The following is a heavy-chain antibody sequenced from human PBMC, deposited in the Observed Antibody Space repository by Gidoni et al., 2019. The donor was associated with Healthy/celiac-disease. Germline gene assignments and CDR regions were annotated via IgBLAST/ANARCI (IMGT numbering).Heavy chain of an antibody. Sequence: QVQLQESGPGLVKPSQTLSLTCTVSGGSISRGGYYWSWIRQHPGKGLEWIGYIYYSGSTYYNPSLKSRVTISVDTSKNQFSLKLSSVTAADTAVYYCARAPRLGSGGWFDPWGQGTLVTVSS. D-gene: IGHD6-25*01. CDR1: GGSISRGGYY. V-gene: IGHV4-31*03. CDR3: ARAPRLGSGGWFDP. CDR2: IYYSGST. J-gene: IGHJ5*02.